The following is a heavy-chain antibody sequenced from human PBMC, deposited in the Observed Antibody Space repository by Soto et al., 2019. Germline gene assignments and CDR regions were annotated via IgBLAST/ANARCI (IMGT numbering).Heavy chain of an antibody. V-gene: IGHV4-34*01. CDR1: GGSFSGYY. CDR3: ARSHRMYSSSWYSPYYYYYGMDV. J-gene: IGHJ6*02. Sequence: QVQLQQWGAGLLKPSETLSLTCAVYGGSFSGYYWSWIRQPPGKGLEWIGEINHSGSTNYNPSLKSRVTISVDTSKNQFSLKLSSVTAEDTAVYYCARSHRMYSSSWYSPYYYYYGMDVWGQGTTVTVSS. CDR2: INHSGST. D-gene: IGHD6-13*01.